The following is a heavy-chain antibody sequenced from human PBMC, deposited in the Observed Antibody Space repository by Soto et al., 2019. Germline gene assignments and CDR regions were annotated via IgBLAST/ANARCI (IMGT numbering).Heavy chain of an antibody. CDR1: GLTLDDFA. CDR2: IGWKSVSI. J-gene: IGHJ6*02. CDR3: AKGRVGYYYGMDV. V-gene: IGHV3-9*01. Sequence: ESGGGLEQPGRSLRLACAASGLTLDDFAMHWVRQRPGKGLEWVAGIGWKSVSIGYADSVKGRFIISRDNAENSLYLQMNSLRPEDTAHYYCAKGRVGYYYGMDVWGQGTTVTVSS. D-gene: IGHD1-26*01.